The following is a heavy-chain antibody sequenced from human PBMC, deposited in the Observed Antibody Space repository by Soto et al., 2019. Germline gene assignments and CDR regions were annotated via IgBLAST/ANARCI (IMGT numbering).Heavy chain of an antibody. CDR3: AKGLLAIVGTTLQRDAFNI. J-gene: IGHJ3*02. D-gene: IGHD1-26*01. CDR1: GFSFTTYV. V-gene: IGHV3-30*18. CDR2: ISHDGSYK. Sequence: VGSLRLSCAASGFSFTTYVMHWVRQAPGKGLEWVAVISHDGSYKYYGDAVKGRFTISRDTSKNAVYLEMNSLRPEDTAVYYCAKGLLAIVGTTLQRDAFNIWGQGTMDNVSS.